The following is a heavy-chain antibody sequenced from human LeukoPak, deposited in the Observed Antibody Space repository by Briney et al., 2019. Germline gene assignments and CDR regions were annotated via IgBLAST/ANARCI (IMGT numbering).Heavy chain of an antibody. Sequence: SETLSLTCAVSGYSISSGYYWGWIRRPPGKGLEWIGSIYHSGSTYYNPSLKSRVTISVDTSKNQFSLKLSSVTAADTAVYYCARSYGSGSYKWFDPWGQGTLVTVSS. CDR1: GYSISSGYY. CDR3: ARSYGSGSYKWFDP. J-gene: IGHJ5*02. D-gene: IGHD3-10*01. CDR2: IYHSGST. V-gene: IGHV4-38-2*01.